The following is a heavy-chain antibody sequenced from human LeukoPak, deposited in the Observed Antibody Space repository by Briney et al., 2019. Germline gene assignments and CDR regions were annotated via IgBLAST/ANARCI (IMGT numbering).Heavy chain of an antibody. J-gene: IGHJ3*01. CDR1: GYTFTNYY. D-gene: IGHD4/OR15-4a*01. V-gene: IGHV1-46*01. Sequence: ASVKVSCKASGYTFTNYYIHWVRQAPGQGLEWMGIINPNGGSTSYAQKFQGRVPMTRDTSTSTVYMELSSLRSEDTAVYYCARVRVDRLWDTFDLWGQGTMVIVSS. CDR3: ARVRVDRLWDTFDL. CDR2: INPNGGST.